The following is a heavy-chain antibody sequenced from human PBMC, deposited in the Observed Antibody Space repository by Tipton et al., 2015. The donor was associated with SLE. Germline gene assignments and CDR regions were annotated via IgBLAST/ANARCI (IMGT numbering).Heavy chain of an antibody. CDR2: IYYSGST. CDR1: GESFSNYY. Sequence: TLSLTCAVYGESFSNYYWSWIRQPPGKGLEWIGYIYYSGSTNYNPSLKSRVTISVDTSKNQFSLKLSSVTAADTAVYYCARALGYCSSTSCYYYYGMDVWGQGTTVTVSS. J-gene: IGHJ6*02. CDR3: ARALGYCSSTSCYYYYGMDV. V-gene: IGHV4-59*01. D-gene: IGHD2-2*01.